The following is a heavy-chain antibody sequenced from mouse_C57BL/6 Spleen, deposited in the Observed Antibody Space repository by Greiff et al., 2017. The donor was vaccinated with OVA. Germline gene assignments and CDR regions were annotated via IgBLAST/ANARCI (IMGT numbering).Heavy chain of an antibody. D-gene: IGHD2-3*01. CDR1: GYTFTDYY. CDR3: ARYDAYNDDCAMDY. J-gene: IGHJ4*01. V-gene: IGHV1-18*01. CDR2: INPNNGGT. Sequence: EVQLQQPGPELVKPGASVKISCKASGYTFTDYYMTWVKQSHGQSLEWIGDINPNNGGTNYNQTFKGKATLTVAKSSSTAYMELRSLTSEDTAVDYCARYDAYNDDCAMDYWGQGTSVTVSS.